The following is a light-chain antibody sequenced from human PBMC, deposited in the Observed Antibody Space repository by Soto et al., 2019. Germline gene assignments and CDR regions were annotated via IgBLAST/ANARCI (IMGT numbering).Light chain of an antibody. CDR3: SSYTRRKTVI. J-gene: IGLJ2*01. CDR2: DVS. V-gene: IGLV2-14*03. CDR1: SNDIGGFNY. Sequence: QSALTQPASVSGSPGQSITISCTGTSNDIGGFNYVCWYQHHPGKAPKLLISDVSNRPSGVSTRFSGSKSDNAASLTISGLQAEDEADYYCSSYTRRKTVIFGEGTKLTVL.